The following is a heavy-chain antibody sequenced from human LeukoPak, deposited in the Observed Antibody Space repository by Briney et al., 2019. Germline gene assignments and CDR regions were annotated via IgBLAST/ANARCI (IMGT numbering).Heavy chain of an antibody. CDR3: ASAELGYCSGGSCYSSDY. V-gene: IGHV3-7*01. D-gene: IGHD2-15*01. J-gene: IGHJ4*02. CDR1: GFTFSSYW. CDR2: IKQDGSEK. Sequence: PGGSLRLSCAASGFTFSSYWMSWVRQAPGKGLEWVANIKQDGSEKYYVDSVKGRFTISRDNAKNSLYLQMSSLRAEDTAVYYCASAELGYCSGGSCYSSDYWGQGTLVTVSS.